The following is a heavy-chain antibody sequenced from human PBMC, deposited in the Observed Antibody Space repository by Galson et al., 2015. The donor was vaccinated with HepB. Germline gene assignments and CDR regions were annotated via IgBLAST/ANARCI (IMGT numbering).Heavy chain of an antibody. Sequence: SLRLSCAASGFSFDDYAKHWVRQVPGKGLEWVSGINWNSGGVDYADAVKGRFTISRDNAKKSLFLQMNSLTGDDTAVYYCAKDREILTAYNSFDHWGQGALVTVSS. CDR2: INWNSGGV. CDR3: AKDREILTAYNSFDH. V-gene: IGHV3-9*01. CDR1: GFSFDDYA. D-gene: IGHD3-9*01. J-gene: IGHJ4*02.